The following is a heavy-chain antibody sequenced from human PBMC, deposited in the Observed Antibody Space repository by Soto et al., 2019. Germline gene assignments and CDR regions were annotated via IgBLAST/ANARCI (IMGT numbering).Heavy chain of an antibody. CDR2: ISYDGSNK. Sequence: GGSLRLSCAASGFTFSSYGMHWVRQAPGKGLEWVAVISYDGSNKYYADSVKGRFTISRDNSKNTLYLQMNSLRAEDTAVYYCAKDLRSLERAEYFDYWGQGTLVTSPQ. V-gene: IGHV3-30*18. CDR1: GFTFSSYG. D-gene: IGHD2-15*01. CDR3: AKDLRSLERAEYFDY. J-gene: IGHJ4*02.